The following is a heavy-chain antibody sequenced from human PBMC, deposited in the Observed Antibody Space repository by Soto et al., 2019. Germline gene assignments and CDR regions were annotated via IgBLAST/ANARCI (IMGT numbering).Heavy chain of an antibody. CDR3: ARGDYDSSFDY. CDR2: IYYSGST. D-gene: IGHD3-22*01. Sequence: QVQLQESGPGLVKPSETLSLTCTVSGGSISSYYWSWIRQPPGKGLEWIGYIYYSGSTNYNPSLKSRVTTSVDTSKNQFSLKLSSVTAAVTAVYYCARGDYDSSFDYWAREPWSPSPQ. J-gene: IGHJ4*02. V-gene: IGHV4-59*01. CDR1: GGSISSYY.